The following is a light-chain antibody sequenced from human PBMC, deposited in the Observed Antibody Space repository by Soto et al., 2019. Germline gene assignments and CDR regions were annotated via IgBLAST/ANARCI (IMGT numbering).Light chain of an antibody. Sequence: DIQMTQAPSSVSASVGDRITIACRVSQSFSNYLTWYQHKPGKAPKLLIYSATVLQSGVPSRFSGSGSGTDFTLTISRLQPEDSATYYCQQTYTIPWTFGQGTRVEIK. CDR2: SAT. J-gene: IGKJ1*01. CDR1: QSFSNY. CDR3: QQTYTIPWT. V-gene: IGKV1-39*01.